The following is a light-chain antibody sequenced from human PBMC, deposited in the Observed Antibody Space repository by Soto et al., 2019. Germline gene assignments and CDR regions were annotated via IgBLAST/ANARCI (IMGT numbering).Light chain of an antibody. CDR1: QSVSSN. CDR3: QQYGSSPRT. V-gene: IGKV3-15*01. CDR2: GAS. J-gene: IGKJ1*01. Sequence: EIVMTQSPATLSVSPGERATLSCRASQSVSSNLAWYQQKPGQVPTLLLYGASARATGIPARFSGSGSGTEFTLTISRLRSEDFAVYYCQQYGSSPRTFGQGTKVEIK.